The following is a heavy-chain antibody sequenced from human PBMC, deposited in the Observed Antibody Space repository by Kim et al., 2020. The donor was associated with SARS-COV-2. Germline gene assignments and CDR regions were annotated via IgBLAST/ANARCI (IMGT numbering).Heavy chain of an antibody. Sequence: GGSLRLSCAASGFTFSSYWMSWVRQAPGKGLEWVANIKQDGSEKYYVDSVKGRFTISRDNAKNSLYLQMNSLRAEDTAVYYCARETKDYYDSSGYYYGFYYYYGMDVWGQGTTVTVSS. CDR1: GFTFSSYW. J-gene: IGHJ6*02. D-gene: IGHD3-22*01. V-gene: IGHV3-7*01. CDR2: IKQDGSEK. CDR3: ARETKDYYDSSGYYYGFYYYYGMDV.